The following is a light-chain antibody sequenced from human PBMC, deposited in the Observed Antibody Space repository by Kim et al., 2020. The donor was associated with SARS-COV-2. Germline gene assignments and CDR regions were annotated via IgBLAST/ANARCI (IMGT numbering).Light chain of an antibody. CDR3: QQYYSTLYT. CDR2: WAS. J-gene: IGKJ2*01. CDR1: QSVLYSSNNKNY. Sequence: DIVMTQSPDSLAVSLGERANINCKSSQSVLYSSNNKNYLAWYQQKPGQPPKLLIYWASTRESGVPDRFSGSGSGTDFTLTISSLQAEDVAVYYCQQYYSTLYTFGQGTKLEI. V-gene: IGKV4-1*01.